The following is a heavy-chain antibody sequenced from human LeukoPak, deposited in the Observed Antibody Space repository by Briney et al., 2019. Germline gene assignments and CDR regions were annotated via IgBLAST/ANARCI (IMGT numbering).Heavy chain of an antibody. CDR2: IWYDGSNK. J-gene: IGHJ4*02. D-gene: IGHD3-3*01. V-gene: IGHV3-33*08. CDR3: ARDLGNFWSGYYNPRIDY. Sequence: GGSLGLSCAASGFTFSSYGMHWVRQAPGKGLEWVAVIWYDGSNKYYVDSVKGRFTISRDNSKNTLYLQMNSLRAEDTAVYYCARDLGNFWSGYYNPRIDYWGQGTLVTVSS. CDR1: GFTFSSYG.